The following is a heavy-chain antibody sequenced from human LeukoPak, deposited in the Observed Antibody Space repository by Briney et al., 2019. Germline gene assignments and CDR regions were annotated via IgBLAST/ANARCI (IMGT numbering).Heavy chain of an antibody. D-gene: IGHD2-2*01. CDR3: AYCSSTSCRGYYYYYMDV. Sequence: SETLSLTCTVSSGSISTSNYYWGWVRQPPGKALEWIGNIFHSGSTYYSPSLKSRVTISLDTSRNQFSLKLSSVTAADTAVYYCAYCSSTSCRGYYYYYMDVWGKGTTVTVSS. CDR1: SGSISTSNYY. CDR2: IFHSGST. V-gene: IGHV4-39*07. J-gene: IGHJ6*03.